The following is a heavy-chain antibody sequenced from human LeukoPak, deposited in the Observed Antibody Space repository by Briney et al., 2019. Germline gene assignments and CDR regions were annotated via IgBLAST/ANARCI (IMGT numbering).Heavy chain of an antibody. V-gene: IGHV3-53*01. D-gene: IGHD3-3*01. J-gene: IGHJ4*02. Sequence: GGSLRLSCAASGFTVSSNYMSWVRQAPGKGLEWVSVIYSGGSTYYADSVKGRFTISRDNSKNTLYLQMNSLRAEDTAVYYCASSTIGGAAKYYDFWSGYYPKYYFDYWGQGTLVTVSS. CDR2: IYSGGST. CDR3: ASSTIGGAAKYYDFWSGYYPKYYFDY. CDR1: GFTVSSNY.